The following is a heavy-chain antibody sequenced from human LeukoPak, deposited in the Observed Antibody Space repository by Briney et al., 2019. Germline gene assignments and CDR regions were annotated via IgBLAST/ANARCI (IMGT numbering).Heavy chain of an antibody. CDR1: GFTFSSYG. CDR2: ISYDGSNK. Sequence: GGSLRLSCAASGFTFSSYGMHWVRQAPGKGLEWVAVISYDGSNKYYADSVKGRFTISRDNSKNTLYLQMNSLRAEDTAVYYCAKVELAVAGTRFQYYFDYWGQGTLVTVSS. CDR3: AKVELAVAGTRFQYYFDY. V-gene: IGHV3-30*18. J-gene: IGHJ4*02. D-gene: IGHD6-19*01.